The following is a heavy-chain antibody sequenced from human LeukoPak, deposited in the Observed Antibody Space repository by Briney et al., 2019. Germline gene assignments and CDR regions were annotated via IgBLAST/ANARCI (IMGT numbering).Heavy chain of an antibody. J-gene: IGHJ6*03. CDR3: IRDYYYYYMDV. V-gene: IGHV3-73*01. CDR2: IRSKANNYAT. CDR1: GFTFSSYT. Sequence: AGGSLRLSCAASGFTFSSYTMNWVRQASGKGLEWVGRIRSKANNYATTYAASVKGRFTISRDDLKKTAYLQMNSLKIEDTAVYYCIRDYYYYYMDVWGKGTTVTVSS.